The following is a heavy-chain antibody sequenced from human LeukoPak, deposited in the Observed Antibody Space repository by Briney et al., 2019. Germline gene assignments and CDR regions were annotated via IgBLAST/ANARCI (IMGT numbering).Heavy chain of an antibody. CDR3: ARASYSYGLRD. CDR1: GYTLTGYY. V-gene: IGHV1-2*02. CDR2: INPNSGGT. D-gene: IGHD5-18*01. Sequence: ASVKVSCKASGYTLTGYYMHWVRQAPGQGLEWMGWINPNSGGTNYAQKFQGRVTMTRETSISTAYMELSRLRSHDTAVYYCARASYSYGLRDWGQGTLVTVSS. J-gene: IGHJ4*02.